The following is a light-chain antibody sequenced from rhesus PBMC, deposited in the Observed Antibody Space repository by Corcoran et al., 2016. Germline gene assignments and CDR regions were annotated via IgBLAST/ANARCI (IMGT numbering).Light chain of an antibody. Sequence: DIQMTQSPSSVSASVGDRVTITCRASQGISSYLAWYQQKPGKAPKLLISYATTLQSGVPSRFSGSGSGTEFTRTISSLQPEDFATYSCQQYNSLPPWTFGQGTKVEIK. J-gene: IGKJ1*01. CDR3: QQYNSLPPWT. CDR1: QGISSY. V-gene: IGKV1-25*01. CDR2: YAT.